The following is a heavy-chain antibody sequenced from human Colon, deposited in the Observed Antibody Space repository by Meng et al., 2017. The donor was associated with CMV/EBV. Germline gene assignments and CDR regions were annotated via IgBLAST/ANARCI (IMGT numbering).Heavy chain of an antibody. J-gene: IGHJ4*02. CDR2: ISSSGSTI. D-gene: IGHD3-10*01. V-gene: IGHV3-48*03. Sequence: GESLKISCAASGFTFSSYAMNWVRQAPGKGLEWVSYISSSGSTIYYADSVKGRFTISRDNAKNSLYLQMNSLRAEDTAVYYCARETLPGVFDYWGQGTLVTVSS. CDR3: ARETLPGVFDY. CDR1: GFTFSSYA.